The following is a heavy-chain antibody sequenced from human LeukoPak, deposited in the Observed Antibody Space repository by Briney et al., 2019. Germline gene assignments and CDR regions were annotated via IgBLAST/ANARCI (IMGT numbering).Heavy chain of an antibody. CDR2: INRGGGTI. CDR1: GFTLSSYS. CDR3: ARDLHRSQYNAHEGH. D-gene: IGHD5-12*01. V-gene: IGHV3-48*01. J-gene: IGHJ4*02. Sequence: GRSLRLSCAASGFTLSSYSMNWVRQAPGKGLEWVSYINRGGGTIYYGDSVKGRFTISRDSAKNSLYLQMNRLRAEDTAVYYCARDLHRSQYNAHEGHWGQGTLVTVSS.